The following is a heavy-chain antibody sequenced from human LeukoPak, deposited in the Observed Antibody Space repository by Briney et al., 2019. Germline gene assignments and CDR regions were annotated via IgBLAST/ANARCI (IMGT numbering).Heavy chain of an antibody. CDR2: IYSGGST. Sequence: PGGSLRLSCAASGFTVSSNYMSWVRQAPGKGLEWVSVIYSGGSTYYADSVKGRLTISRDNSKNTLYLQMNSLRAEDTAVYYCARQGGIAAAGDLNWFDPWGQGTLVTVSS. J-gene: IGHJ5*02. CDR3: ARQGGIAAAGDLNWFDP. CDR1: GFTVSSNY. V-gene: IGHV3-53*01. D-gene: IGHD6-13*01.